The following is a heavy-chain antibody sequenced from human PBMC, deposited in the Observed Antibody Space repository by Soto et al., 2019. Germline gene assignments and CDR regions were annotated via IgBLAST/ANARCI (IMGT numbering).Heavy chain of an antibody. V-gene: IGHV3-33*06. J-gene: IGHJ3*02. CDR3: AKDRPIVVVQAAPQVAFDI. CDR2: IWYDGSSR. Sequence: GGSLRLSCAASGFTFSSYGMHWVRQAPGKGLEWVAVIWYDGSSRYYADSVKGRFTISRDNSKNTLYLQMNSLRAEDTAVYYCAKDRPIVVVQAAPQVAFDIWGQGTMVTVSS. CDR1: GFTFSSYG. D-gene: IGHD2-2*01.